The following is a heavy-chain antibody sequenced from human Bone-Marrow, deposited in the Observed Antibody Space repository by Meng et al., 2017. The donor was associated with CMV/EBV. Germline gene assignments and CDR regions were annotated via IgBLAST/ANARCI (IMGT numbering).Heavy chain of an antibody. CDR3: ASSGYMYYYYGMGV. CDR2: IYSGGST. Sequence: GESLKISCAASGFTVSSNYMSWVRQAPGKGLEWVSVIYSGGSTYYADSVKGRFTISRDNSKNTLYLQMNSLRAEDTAVYYCASSGYMYYYYGMGVWGQGTTVTVSS. J-gene: IGHJ6*02. V-gene: IGHV3-53*01. D-gene: IGHD6-13*01. CDR1: GFTVSSNY.